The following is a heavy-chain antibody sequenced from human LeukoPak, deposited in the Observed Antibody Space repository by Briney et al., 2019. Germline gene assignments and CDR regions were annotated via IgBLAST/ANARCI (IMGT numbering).Heavy chain of an antibody. CDR1: GFTFSSYW. D-gene: IGHD1-26*01. CDR3: TRGGGSYSPHSY. CDR2: INTDGSTT. Sequence: GGSLRLSCAASGFTFSSYWMHWVRQAPGKGLVWVSRINTDGSTTNYADSVKGRFTISRDNAKNTLSLQMHSLRAKDTAVYYCTRGGGSYSPHSYWGQGTLVTVSS. J-gene: IGHJ4*02. V-gene: IGHV3-74*01.